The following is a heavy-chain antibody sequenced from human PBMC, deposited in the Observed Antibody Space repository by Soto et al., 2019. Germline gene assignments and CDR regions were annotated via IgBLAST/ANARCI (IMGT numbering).Heavy chain of an antibody. J-gene: IGHJ6*01. Sequence: PGEALKISSSGSGHSFTSYWIRSLRQMPGKRLQSMAVIYPGDSDTRYSPTFQGQDTTSADKSISTDYLPCSSLKASDTAMYYCARHPQCGGDCYSSMDVWGQGTTVTVSS. D-gene: IGHD2-21*02. CDR2: IYPGDSDT. CDR3: ARHPQCGGDCYSSMDV. CDR1: GHSFTSYW. V-gene: IGHV5-51*01.